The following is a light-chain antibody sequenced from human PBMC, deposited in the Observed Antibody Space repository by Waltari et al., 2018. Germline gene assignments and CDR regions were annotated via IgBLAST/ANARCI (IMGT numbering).Light chain of an antibody. CDR1: QSVSYSY. Sequence: EIVLTQSPGTLSLSPGERATLSCRASQSVSYSYLAWYQQKPGQAPRLLIYAASSRATGIPDRFSGSGSGTDFTLTISSLEPEDFAVYYCQQYATSPPLTFGGGTKVEIK. V-gene: IGKV3-20*01. J-gene: IGKJ4*01. CDR3: QQYATSPPLT. CDR2: AAS.